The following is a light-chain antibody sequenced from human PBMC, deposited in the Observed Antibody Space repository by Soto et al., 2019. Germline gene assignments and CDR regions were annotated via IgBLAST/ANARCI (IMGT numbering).Light chain of an antibody. V-gene: IGKV3-11*01. CDR1: QSVSSY. J-gene: IGKJ1*01. Sequence: EIVLTQYPATLSLSPGERATLSCRASQSVSSYLAWYKQNPGQAPRLLFHYASNRATGIPARFSGRGSGTDVTLTISSREPEDFAVYYFQQRSNCLGTFGQGTKVEIK. CDR2: YAS. CDR3: QQRSNCLGT.